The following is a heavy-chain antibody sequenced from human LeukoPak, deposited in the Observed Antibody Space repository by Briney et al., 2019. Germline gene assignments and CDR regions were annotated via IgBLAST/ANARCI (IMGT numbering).Heavy chain of an antibody. CDR3: ATVTVAGSFDY. D-gene: IGHD6-19*01. CDR1: GYTFTSYG. Sequence: ASVKISCKASGYTFTSYGISWVRQAPGQGLEWMGWISAYNGNTNYAQKLQGRVTMTTDTSTSTAYMELRSLRSDDTAVYYCATVTVAGSFDYWGQGTLVTVSS. CDR2: ISAYNGNT. V-gene: IGHV1-18*01. J-gene: IGHJ4*02.